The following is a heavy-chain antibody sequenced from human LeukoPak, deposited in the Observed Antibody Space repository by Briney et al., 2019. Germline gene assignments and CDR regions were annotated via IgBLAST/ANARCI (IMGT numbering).Heavy chain of an antibody. Sequence: GGSLRLSCAASGFTFSSYTMSWVRQAPGKGLEWVSTITTSDGNTYYADSVKGRFTVSRDNSKNTLYLQMNSLRAEDTAVYYCAKDGGLWVSAHWGDTWGRGTLVTVSS. V-gene: IGHV3-23*01. CDR1: GFTFSSYT. D-gene: IGHD7-27*01. CDR3: AKDGGLWVSAHWGDT. J-gene: IGHJ5*02. CDR2: ITTSDGNT.